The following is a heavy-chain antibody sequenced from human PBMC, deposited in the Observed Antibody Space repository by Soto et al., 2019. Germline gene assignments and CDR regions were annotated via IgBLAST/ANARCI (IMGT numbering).Heavy chain of an antibody. D-gene: IGHD3-9*01. Sequence: SETLSLTCTVSGGSISSSSYYWGWIRQPPGKGLEWIGSIYYSGSTYYNPSLKSRVTISVDTSKNQFSLKLSSVTAADTALYYCARPTGWYDILTGYSPSNWFDPWGQG. V-gene: IGHV4-39*01. CDR3: ARPTGWYDILTGYSPSNWFDP. J-gene: IGHJ5*02. CDR1: GGSISSSSYY. CDR2: IYYSGST.